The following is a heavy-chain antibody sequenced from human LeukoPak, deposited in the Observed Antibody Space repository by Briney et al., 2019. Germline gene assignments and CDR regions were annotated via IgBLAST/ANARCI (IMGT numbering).Heavy chain of an antibody. Sequence: GGSLRLSCAASGFTFNTYWMHWVRQAPGKGLVWVSRINSDGSRTTYADSVKGLFTISRDNAKNTLYMPMNKLRTEDTAGDYCARPDTQYSSSLDGFDIWGQGTMVTVSS. D-gene: IGHD6-13*01. CDR2: INSDGSRT. CDR3: ARPDTQYSSSLDGFDI. CDR1: GFTFNTYW. V-gene: IGHV3-74*01. J-gene: IGHJ3*02.